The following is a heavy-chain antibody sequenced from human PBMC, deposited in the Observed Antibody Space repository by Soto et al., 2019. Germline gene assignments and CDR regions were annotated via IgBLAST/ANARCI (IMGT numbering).Heavy chain of an antibody. Sequence: ASVKVSCKASGYTFTSYYMHWVRQAPGQGLEWMGIINPSGGSTSYAQKFQGRVTMTRDTSTSTVYMELSSLRSEDTAVYYCAREVAAAHTRLYYMDVWGKGTTVTVSS. CDR3: AREVAAAHTRLYYMDV. V-gene: IGHV1-46*03. CDR1: GYTFTSYY. D-gene: IGHD6-13*01. J-gene: IGHJ6*03. CDR2: INPSGGST.